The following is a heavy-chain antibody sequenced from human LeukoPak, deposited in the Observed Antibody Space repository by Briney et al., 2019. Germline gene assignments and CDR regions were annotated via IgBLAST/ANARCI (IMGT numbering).Heavy chain of an antibody. CDR2: ISGSGGST. V-gene: IGHV3-23*01. CDR1: GFTFSTYA. D-gene: IGHD3-10*01. Sequence: GGSLRLSCAASGFTFSTYAMSWVRQAPGKGLEWISVISGSGGSTYYADSVKGRFSISRDNSKNTLYLEMNSLRAEDTAVYYCAKSYGLGSYYPYYFDYWGQGTLVTVSS. CDR3: AKSYGLGSYYPYYFDY. J-gene: IGHJ4*02.